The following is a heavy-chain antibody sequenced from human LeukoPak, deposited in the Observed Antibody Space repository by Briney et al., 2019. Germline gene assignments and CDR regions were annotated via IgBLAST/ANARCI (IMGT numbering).Heavy chain of an antibody. CDR1: GYTFTSYG. CDR3: ARDRVVVAATHHWFDP. CDR2: ISAYNGNT. V-gene: IGHV1-18*01. J-gene: IGHJ5*02. Sequence: ASVKVSCKASGYTFTSYGISCVRQAPGQGLEWMGWISAYNGNTNYAQKLQGRVTMTTDTSTSTAYMELRSLRSDDTAVYYCARDRVVVAATHHWFDPWGQGTLVTVSS. D-gene: IGHD2-15*01.